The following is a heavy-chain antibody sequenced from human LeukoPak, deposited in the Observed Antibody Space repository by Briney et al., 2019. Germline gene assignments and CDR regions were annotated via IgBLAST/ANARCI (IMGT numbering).Heavy chain of an antibody. CDR3: ARGAGDFWSGYYTKNSPFDY. CDR1: GYTFTSYG. CDR2: ISAYNGNT. J-gene: IGHJ4*02. D-gene: IGHD3-3*01. Sequence: ASVKVSCKASGYTFTSYGISWVRQAPGQGLEWMGWISAYNGNTNYAQKLQGRVTMTTDTSTSTAYMELRSLRSDDTAVYYCARGAGDFWSGYYTKNSPFDYWGQGTLVTVSS. V-gene: IGHV1-18*01.